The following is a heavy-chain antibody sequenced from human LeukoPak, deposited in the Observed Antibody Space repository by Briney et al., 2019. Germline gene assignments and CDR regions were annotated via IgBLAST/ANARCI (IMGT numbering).Heavy chain of an antibody. J-gene: IGHJ4*02. V-gene: IGHV3-23*01. CDR1: GFTFSSYA. D-gene: IGHD4-11*01. Sequence: PGGSLRLSCAASGFTFSSYAMSWVRQAPGKGLGWVSAISGSGGSTYYADSVKGRFTISRDNPKNTLYLQMNSLRAEDTAVYYCAKDLLVYSNYVGGYFDYWGQGSLVTVSS. CDR3: AKDLLVYSNYVGGYFDY. CDR2: ISGSGGST.